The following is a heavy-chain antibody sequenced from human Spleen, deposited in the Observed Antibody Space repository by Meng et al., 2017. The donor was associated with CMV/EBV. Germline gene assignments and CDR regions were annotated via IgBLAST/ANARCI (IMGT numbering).Heavy chain of an antibody. CDR2: IRSKAYGGTT. D-gene: IGHD3-22*01. CDR1: GFTFGDYA. CDR3: TRDRSSFSYDSSGYYGIDY. V-gene: IGHV3-49*04. J-gene: IGHJ4*02. Sequence: GESLKISCTASGFTFGDYAMSWVRQAPGKGLEWVGFIRSKAYGGTTEYAASVKGRFTISRDDSKSIAYLQMNSLKTEDTAVYYCTRDRSSFSYDSSGYYGIDYWGQGTLVTVSS.